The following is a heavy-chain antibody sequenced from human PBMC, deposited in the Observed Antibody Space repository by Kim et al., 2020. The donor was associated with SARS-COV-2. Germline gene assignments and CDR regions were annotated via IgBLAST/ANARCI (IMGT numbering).Heavy chain of an antibody. D-gene: IGHD2-2*02. V-gene: IGHV3-30*18. CDR2: ISYDGSNK. Sequence: GGSLRLSCAASGFTFSSYGMHWVRQAPGKGLEWVAVISYDGSNKYYADSVKGRFTISRDNSKNTLYLQMNSLRAEDTAVYYCAKDGGLEYQLLYIYYYYYGMDVWGQGTTVTVSS. J-gene: IGHJ6*02. CDR3: AKDGGLEYQLLYIYYYYYGMDV. CDR1: GFTFSSYG.